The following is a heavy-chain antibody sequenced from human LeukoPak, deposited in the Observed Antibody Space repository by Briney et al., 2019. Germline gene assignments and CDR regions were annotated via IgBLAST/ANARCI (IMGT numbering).Heavy chain of an antibody. V-gene: IGHV1-2*02. CDR2: INPNSGGT. J-gene: IGHJ6*03. CDR3: ARAYGSGSYYPYYYYMDV. CDR1: GYTFSGYY. D-gene: IGHD3-10*01. Sequence: ASVKVSCKTSGYTFSGYYIHWVRQAPGQGLEWMGWINPNSGGTNYAQKLQGRVTMTTDTSTSTAYMELRSLRSDDTAVYYCARAYGSGSYYPYYYYMDVWGKGTTVTISS.